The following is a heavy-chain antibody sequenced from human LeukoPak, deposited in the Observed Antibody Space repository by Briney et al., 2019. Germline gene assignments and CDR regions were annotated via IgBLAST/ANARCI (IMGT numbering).Heavy chain of an antibody. D-gene: IGHD2-2*01. CDR2: ISGSGGST. Sequence: GGSLRLSCAASGFTFSSYAMSWVRQAPGRGLEWVSAISGSGGSTYYADSVKGRFTISRDNSKNTLYLQMNSLRAEDTAVYYCAKVGCSSTSCPKGEYYYYYMDVWGKGTTVTVSS. CDR1: GFTFSSYA. J-gene: IGHJ6*03. V-gene: IGHV3-23*01. CDR3: AKVGCSSTSCPKGEYYYYYMDV.